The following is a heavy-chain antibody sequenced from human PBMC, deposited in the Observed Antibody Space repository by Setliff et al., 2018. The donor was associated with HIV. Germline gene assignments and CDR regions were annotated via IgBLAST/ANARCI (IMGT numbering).Heavy chain of an antibody. CDR2: IYISGSA. Sequence: SETLSLTCTVSGGSISSGTYYWSWIRQPAGKGLEWIGHIYISGSANYNPSLKSRVTISVDKSKNQFSLKLSSVTAADTAVYYCATPVTSRGYYYMDVWGKGTTVTV. CDR1: GGSISSGTYY. V-gene: IGHV4-61*09. D-gene: IGHD4-17*01. J-gene: IGHJ6*03. CDR3: ATPVTSRGYYYMDV.